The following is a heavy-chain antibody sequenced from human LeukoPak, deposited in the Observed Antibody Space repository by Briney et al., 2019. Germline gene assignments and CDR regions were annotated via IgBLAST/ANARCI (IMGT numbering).Heavy chain of an antibody. CDR3: GLPDVRGVIRY. D-gene: IGHD3-10*01. CDR2: IFYSGST. Sequence: KTSETLSLTCTVSGGSISTYYWSWIRQPPGKGLEWIGYIFYSGSTNYNPSLKSRVTISVDTSKNQFSLKLSSVTAADTAVYYCGLPDVRGVIRYWGQGTLVTVSS. V-gene: IGHV4-59*01. CDR1: GGSISTYY. J-gene: IGHJ4*02.